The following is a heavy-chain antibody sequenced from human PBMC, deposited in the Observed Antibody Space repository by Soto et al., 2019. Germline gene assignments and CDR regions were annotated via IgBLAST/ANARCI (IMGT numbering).Heavy chain of an antibody. D-gene: IGHD4-17*01. Sequence: QVQLQESGPGLVKPSETLSLTCTVSGGSISSFYWSWIRQPPGKGLEWIGYIFYYGNNNYNPALKSRVNISIDTSTNQFSLKLSSVTAADTAVYYCARDPRIYSDPYYLDYWGQGALVTVSS. CDR3: ARDPRIYSDPYYLDY. J-gene: IGHJ4*02. V-gene: IGHV4-59*01. CDR1: GGSISSFY. CDR2: IFYYGNN.